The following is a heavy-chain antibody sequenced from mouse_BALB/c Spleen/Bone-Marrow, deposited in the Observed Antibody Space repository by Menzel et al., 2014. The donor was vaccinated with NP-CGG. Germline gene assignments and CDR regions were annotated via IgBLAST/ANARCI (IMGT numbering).Heavy chain of an antibody. D-gene: IGHD2-4*01. CDR2: SRNKANGYTT. CDR3: ARDINYDIYWYFDV. J-gene: IGHJ1*01. V-gene: IGHV7-3*02. Sequence: EVQLQESGGGLAQPGGSLRPSCATSGFTFTDYYMSWVRQPPGKALEWLGFSRNKANGYTTEYSASVKGRFTISRDNSQSILYLQMNTLRAEDSATYYCARDINYDIYWYFDVWGAGTTVTVSS. CDR1: GFTFTDYY.